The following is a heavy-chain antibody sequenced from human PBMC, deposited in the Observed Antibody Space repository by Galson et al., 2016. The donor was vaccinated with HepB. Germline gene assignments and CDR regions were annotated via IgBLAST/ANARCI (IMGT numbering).Heavy chain of an antibody. V-gene: IGHV4-59*01. CDR2: IYYSGTT. CDR3: ERGRITMENWFDP. Sequence: SETLSLTCTVSVGSIRSYYWSWIRQPPGKGLEWIGYIYYSGTTNFNPSLKRRVTMSLDTSKNQFSLNLRSVTAADTAVYYCERGRITMENWFDPWGQGTLVTVSS. D-gene: IGHD3-3*01. CDR1: VGSIRSYY. J-gene: IGHJ5*02.